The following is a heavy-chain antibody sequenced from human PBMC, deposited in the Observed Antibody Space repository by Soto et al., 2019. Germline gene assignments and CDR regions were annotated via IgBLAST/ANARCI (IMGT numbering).Heavy chain of an antibody. Sequence: GESLKISCKGSGYSFTSYWISWVRQMPGKGLEWMGRIDPSDSYTNYSPSFQGHVTISADKSISTAYLQWSSLKASDTAMYYYARLGPRDYGSGSYNAFDIWGQGTMVTVSS. J-gene: IGHJ3*02. V-gene: IGHV5-10-1*01. CDR3: ARLGPRDYGSGSYNAFDI. CDR2: IDPSDSYT. D-gene: IGHD3-10*01. CDR1: GYSFTSYW.